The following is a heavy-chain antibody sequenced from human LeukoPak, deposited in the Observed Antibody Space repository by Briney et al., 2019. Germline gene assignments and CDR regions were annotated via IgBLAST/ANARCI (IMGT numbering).Heavy chain of an antibody. D-gene: IGHD1-1*01. Sequence: PGGSLRLSCAASGFTFSSYGMHWVRQAPGKGLEWVAFIRYDGSNKYYADSVKGRFTISRDNSKSTLYLQMNSLRAEDMAVYYCAKPEYNWNVGGDYYYYMDVWGKGTTVTVSS. CDR3: AKPEYNWNVGGDYYYYMDV. V-gene: IGHV3-30*02. CDR1: GFTFSSYG. J-gene: IGHJ6*03. CDR2: IRYDGSNK.